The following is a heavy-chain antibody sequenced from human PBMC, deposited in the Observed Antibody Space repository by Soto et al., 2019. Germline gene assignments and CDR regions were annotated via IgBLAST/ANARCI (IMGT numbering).Heavy chain of an antibody. CDR3: ARGYYYDSSGETYYYYYGMDV. D-gene: IGHD3-22*01. CDR2: INPNSGGT. Sequence: ASVKVSCKASGYTFTGYYMHWVRQAPGQGLEWMGWINPNSGGTNYAQKFQGWVTMTRDTSISTAYMELSRLRSDDTAVYYCARGYYYDSSGETYYYYYGMDVWGQGTTVTVSS. J-gene: IGHJ6*02. V-gene: IGHV1-2*04. CDR1: GYTFTGYY.